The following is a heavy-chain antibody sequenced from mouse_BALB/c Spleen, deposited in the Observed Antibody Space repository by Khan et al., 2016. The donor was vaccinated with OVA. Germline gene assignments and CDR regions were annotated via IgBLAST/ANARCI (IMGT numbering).Heavy chain of an antibody. CDR2: INPYNDGT. CDR3: AKRWEAMDY. Sequence: VQLKQSGPELVKPGASVKMSCTASGYTFTSYVMHWVKQKPGQGLEWIGNINPYNDGTKYNEKFKGKATLTSDKSSSTAYLELSSLTSEDSAVYYCAKRWEAMDYWGQGTSVTVSS. D-gene: IGHD4-1*01. CDR1: GYTFTSYV. V-gene: IGHV1S136*01. J-gene: IGHJ4*01.